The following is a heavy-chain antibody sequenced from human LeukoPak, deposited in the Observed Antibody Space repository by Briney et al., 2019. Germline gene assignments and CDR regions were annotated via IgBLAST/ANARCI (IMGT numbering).Heavy chain of an antibody. Sequence: ETLSLTCTVSGGSISSGDYYWSWVRQAPGKGLEWVSSISPDSNFIPQADSVKGRFTISRDNAKNSVYLQMESLRVEDTAVYYCANFQTVGIKPFEHWGQGTLVTVSS. J-gene: IGHJ5*02. CDR3: ANFQTVGIKPFEH. CDR2: ISPDSNFI. V-gene: IGHV3-21*01. D-gene: IGHD3-3*01. CDR1: GGSISSGDYY.